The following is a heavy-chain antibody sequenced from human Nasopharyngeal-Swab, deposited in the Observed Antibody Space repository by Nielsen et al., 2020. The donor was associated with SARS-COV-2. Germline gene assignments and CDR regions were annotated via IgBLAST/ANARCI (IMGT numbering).Heavy chain of an antibody. D-gene: IGHD4-23*01. CDR3: ARDPHWATPYYYYGMDV. CDR1: GFTFSSYD. Sequence: GGSLRLSCAASGFTFSSYDMHWVRQATGKGLEWVSAIGTAGDTYYPGSVKGRFTISRDNSKNTLYLQMNSLRAEDTAVYYCARDPHWATPYYYYGMDVWGQGTTVTVSS. J-gene: IGHJ6*02. CDR2: IGTAGDT. V-gene: IGHV3-13*01.